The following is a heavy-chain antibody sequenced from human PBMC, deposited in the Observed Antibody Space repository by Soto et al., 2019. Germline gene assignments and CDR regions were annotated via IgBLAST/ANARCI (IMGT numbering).Heavy chain of an antibody. Sequence: SETLSLTCTVSGASISCFCWSWIRKAAGKGLEWIGRIYATGTTDYNPSLKSRVMMSVDTSKKQFSLKLRSVTAADTAVYYCVRDGTKTLRDWFDPWGQGISVTVSS. CDR1: GASISCFC. CDR3: VRDGTKTLRDWFDP. D-gene: IGHD1-1*01. J-gene: IGHJ5*02. CDR2: IYATGTT. V-gene: IGHV4-4*07.